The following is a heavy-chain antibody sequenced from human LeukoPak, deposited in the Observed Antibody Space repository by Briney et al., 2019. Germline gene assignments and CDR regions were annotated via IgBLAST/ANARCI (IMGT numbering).Heavy chain of an antibody. CDR1: GFTFSSYE. Sequence: GGSLRLSCAASGFTFSSYEMNWVRQAPGKGLEGVSYISSSGSTIYYADSVKGRFTISRDNAKNSLYLQMNSLRAEDTAVYYCEEPGITMSGGVWGKGTTVTISS. CDR2: ISSSGSTI. J-gene: IGHJ6*04. D-gene: IGHD3-10*02. V-gene: IGHV3-48*03. CDR3: EEPGITMSGGV.